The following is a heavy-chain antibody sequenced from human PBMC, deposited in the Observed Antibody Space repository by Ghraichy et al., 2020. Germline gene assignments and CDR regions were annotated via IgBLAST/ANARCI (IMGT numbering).Heavy chain of an antibody. CDR2: IYYSGST. CDR3: ANTYGGKFEY. Sequence: SETLSLTCTVSGGSITSYYWSWIRQPPGKRLEWIAYIYYSGSTNYNPALKSRVTISVDTSKRQFSLTLSSVTAADTAVYYCANTYGGKFEYWGQGALVTVSS. J-gene: IGHJ4*02. D-gene: IGHD5-18*01. V-gene: IGHV4-59*08. CDR1: GGSITSYY.